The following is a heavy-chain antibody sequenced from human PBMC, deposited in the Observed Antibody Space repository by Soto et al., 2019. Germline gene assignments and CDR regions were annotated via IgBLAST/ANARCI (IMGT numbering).Heavy chain of an antibody. Sequence: EGRLVELGGGVVRPGGSLRLSCAVSGFTFDDYGMSWVRQVPGKRLEWVCVSNSNEGSSRYADSVKGRFTITRDNAKKSLYLQMNGLRAEDTAFYYSARVETIFDYWCQGTLVTVSS. J-gene: IGHJ4*02. D-gene: IGHD3-3*01. V-gene: IGHV3-20*04. CDR3: ARVETIFDY. CDR1: GFTFDDYG. CDR2: SNSNEGSS.